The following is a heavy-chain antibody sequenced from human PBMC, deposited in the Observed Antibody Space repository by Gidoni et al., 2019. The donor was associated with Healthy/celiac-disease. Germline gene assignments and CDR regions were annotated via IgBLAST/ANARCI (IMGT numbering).Heavy chain of an antibody. V-gene: IGHV3-30-3*01. CDR1: GFTFSSYA. CDR2: ISYDGSNK. CDR3: ARDEAGRVVVPAAIAVGY. Sequence: QVQLVESGGGVVQPGRSLRLSCAASGFTFSSYAMHWVRQAPGKGLEWVAVISYDGSNKYYADSVKGRFTISRDNSKNTLYLQMNSLRAEDTAVYYCARDEAGRVVVPAAIAVGYWGQGTLVTVSS. J-gene: IGHJ4*02. D-gene: IGHD2-2*01.